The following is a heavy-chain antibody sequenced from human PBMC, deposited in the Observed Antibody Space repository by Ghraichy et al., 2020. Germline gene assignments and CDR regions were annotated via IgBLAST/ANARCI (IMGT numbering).Heavy chain of an antibody. CDR3: ARVGTHYDILTGITTPNWFDP. CDR2: IYYSGST. D-gene: IGHD3-9*01. Sequence: SETLSLTCTVSGGSISSYYWSWIRQPPGKGLEWIGYIYYSGSTNYNPSLKSRVTISVDTSKNQFSLKLSSVTAADTAVYYCARVGTHYDILTGITTPNWFDPWGQGTLVTVSS. J-gene: IGHJ5*02. V-gene: IGHV4-59*01. CDR1: GGSISSYY.